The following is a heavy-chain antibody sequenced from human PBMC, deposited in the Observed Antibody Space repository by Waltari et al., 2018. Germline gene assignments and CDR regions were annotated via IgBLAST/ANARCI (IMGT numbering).Heavy chain of an antibody. D-gene: IGHD6-6*01. V-gene: IGHV4-61*02. Sequence: QVQLQESGPGLVKPSQTLSLTCTVSGGSIRSGSYYWSWIRQPAGKGLEWIGRIYTSGSTNYNPSLKSRVTISVDTSKNQFSLKLSSVTAADTAVYYCAREYHSSSTIHFDYWGQGTLVTVSS. CDR3: AREYHSSSTIHFDY. CDR1: GGSIRSGSYY. CDR2: IYTSGST. J-gene: IGHJ4*02.